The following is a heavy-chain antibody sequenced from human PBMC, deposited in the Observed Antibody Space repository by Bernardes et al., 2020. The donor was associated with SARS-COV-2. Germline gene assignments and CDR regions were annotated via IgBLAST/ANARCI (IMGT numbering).Heavy chain of an antibody. CDR1: GDTFSSNA. D-gene: IGHD1-26*01. V-gene: IGHV1-69*13. Sequence: SVKVSCKASGDTFSSNALSWVRQAPGQGLEWMGGIIPVFGTPNYAQKFQGRVTITADESTSTAYMELSSLRSEDTAVYYCAKSSPSGTYSYYYYGMDVWGQGTTVAVSS. J-gene: IGHJ6*02. CDR3: AKSSPSGTYSYYYYGMDV. CDR2: IIPVFGTP.